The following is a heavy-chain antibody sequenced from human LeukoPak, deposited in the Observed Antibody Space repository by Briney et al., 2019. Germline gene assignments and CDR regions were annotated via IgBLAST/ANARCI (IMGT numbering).Heavy chain of an antibody. CDR2: IDHSGTT. CDR1: GGSFSGYY. CDR3: VVDGSECGSAEYFQH. V-gene: IGHV4-34*01. D-gene: IGHD5-24*01. Sequence: SETLSLTCVVYGGSFSGYYWNWIRQPPGKGLEWIGEIDHSGTTNYNPSLKSRVTISVDTSKKQSSLKLSSVTAADTAVYYCVVDGSECGSAEYFQHWGQGTLVTVSS. J-gene: IGHJ1*01.